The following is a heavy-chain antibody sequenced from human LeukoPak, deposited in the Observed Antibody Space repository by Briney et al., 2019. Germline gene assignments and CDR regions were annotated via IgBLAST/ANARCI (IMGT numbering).Heavy chain of an antibody. CDR3: ARELGILDAFDI. Sequence: GRSLRLSCAASGFTFSSYGMHWVRQAPGKGLEWVAVIWYDGSNKYYADSVKGRFTISRHNSKNMLYLQMNSLRAEDTAVYYCARELGILDAFDIWGQGTMVTVSS. CDR1: GFTFSSYG. CDR2: IWYDGSNK. D-gene: IGHD7-27*01. J-gene: IGHJ3*02. V-gene: IGHV3-33*01.